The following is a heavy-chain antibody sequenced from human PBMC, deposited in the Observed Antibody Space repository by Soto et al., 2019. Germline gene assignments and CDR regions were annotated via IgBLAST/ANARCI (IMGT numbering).Heavy chain of an antibody. D-gene: IGHD1-26*01. CDR3: ARARMGYYYGMDV. V-gene: IGHV3-11*05. J-gene: IGHJ6*02. CDR2: ISSNSSYT. CDR1: GFTFSDYY. Sequence: GGSLRLSCAASGFTFSDYYMSWIRQAPGKGLEWISYISSNSSYTNYADSVKGRFTISRDNAKNSLYLQMNSLRAEDTAVYYCARARMGYYYGMDVWGQGTTVTVSS.